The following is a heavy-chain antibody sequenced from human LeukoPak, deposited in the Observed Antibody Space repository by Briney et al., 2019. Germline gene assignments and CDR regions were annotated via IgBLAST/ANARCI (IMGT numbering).Heavy chain of an antibody. D-gene: IGHD3-10*01. CDR1: GLTFDDYG. Sequence: PGGSLRLSCAASGLTFDDYGMSLARQAPGKGLEWVSGINWNGGSTGYADSVKGRFTISRDNAKNSLYLQMNSLRAVDTALYYCASVTSASYGSGSDYWGQGTLVTVSS. V-gene: IGHV3-20*04. CDR3: ASVTSASYGSGSDY. CDR2: INWNGGST. J-gene: IGHJ4*02.